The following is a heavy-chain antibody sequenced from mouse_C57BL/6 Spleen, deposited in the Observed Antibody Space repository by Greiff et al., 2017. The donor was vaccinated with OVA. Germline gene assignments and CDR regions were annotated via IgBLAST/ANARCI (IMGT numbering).Heavy chain of an antibody. J-gene: IGHJ3*01. Sequence: VQLQQPGAELVKPGASVKLSCKASGYTFTSYWMQWVKQRPGQGLEWIGEIDPSDSYTNYNQKFKGKATLTVDTSSSTAYMQLSSLTSEDSAVYYCARGISITTVVAPCAYWGQGTLVTVSA. CDR3: ARGISITTVVAPCAY. D-gene: IGHD1-1*01. CDR2: IDPSDSYT. CDR1: GYTFTSYW. V-gene: IGHV1-50*01.